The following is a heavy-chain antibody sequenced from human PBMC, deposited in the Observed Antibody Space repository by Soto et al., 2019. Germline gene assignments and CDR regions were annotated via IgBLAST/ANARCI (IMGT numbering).Heavy chain of an antibody. CDR2: ISADGSDK. D-gene: IGHD3-3*01. CDR3: VKGSDVARQELDY. Sequence: PGGSLRLSCAASGFTFNRYWMGWVRQAPGKGLEWVAAISADGSDKYFSGSVKGRFTISRDNSKNTLFLQMNSLRVEDTAVYYCVKGSDVARQELDYWGQGTLVTVSS. J-gene: IGHJ4*02. V-gene: IGHV3-30*18. CDR1: GFTFNRYW.